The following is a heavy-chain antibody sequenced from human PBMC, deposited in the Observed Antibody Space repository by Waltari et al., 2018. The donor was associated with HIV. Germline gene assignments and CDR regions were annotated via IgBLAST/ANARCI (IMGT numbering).Heavy chain of an antibody. J-gene: IGHJ5*02. V-gene: IGHV4-39*01. D-gene: IGHD6-13*01. CDR2: IYYSGST. Sequence: QLQLQESGPGLVKPSETLSLTCTVSGCSISSSSSYWGWIRPPPGKGLEWIGSIYYSGSTYYNPSLKSRVTISVDTSKNQFSLKLSSVTAADTAVYYCARHRGRGAAAGWFDPWGQGTLVTVSS. CDR1: GCSISSSSSY. CDR3: ARHRGRGAAAGWFDP.